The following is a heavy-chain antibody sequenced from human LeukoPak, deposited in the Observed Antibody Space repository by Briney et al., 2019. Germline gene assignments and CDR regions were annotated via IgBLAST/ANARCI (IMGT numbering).Heavy chain of an antibody. Sequence: GASVKVSCKASGYTFTGYYMHWVRQAPGQGLEWMGWINTKSGGTKFAQKFQGSATTTRDTSISTVYMELSRLRSDDTAVYYCARDQRENSGFDPWGQGTLVTVSS. D-gene: IGHD2/OR15-2a*01. CDR1: GYTFTGYY. V-gene: IGHV1-2*02. CDR3: ARDQRENSGFDP. CDR2: INTKSGGT. J-gene: IGHJ5*02.